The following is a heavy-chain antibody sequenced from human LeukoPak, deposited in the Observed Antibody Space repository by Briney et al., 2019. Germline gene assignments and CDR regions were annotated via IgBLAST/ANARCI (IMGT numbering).Heavy chain of an antibody. D-gene: IGHD3-10*01. CDR1: GASISGSY. CDR3: ARDFAGSSGGY. V-gene: IGHV4-59*01. CDR2: MFYSGSN. Sequence: PSETLSLTCTVSGASISGSYWSWIRQPPGKGLEWIGYMFYSGSNKYNPSLQSRVTMSVDRSKNQFSLRLSSVTAADTAVYYCARDFAGSSGGYWGQGTLVTVSS. J-gene: IGHJ4*02.